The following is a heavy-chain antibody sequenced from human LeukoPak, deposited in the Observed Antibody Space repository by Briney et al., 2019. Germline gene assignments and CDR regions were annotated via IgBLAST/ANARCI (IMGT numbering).Heavy chain of an antibody. J-gene: IGHJ4*02. CDR3: ARDPVSGGALQHIDY. V-gene: IGHV1-46*01. CDR2: INPSGGST. Sequence: ASVKVSCKASGYTFTSYYMHWVRQAPGQGLEWMGIINPSGGSTSYAQKFQGRVTMTRDTSTSTVYMELSSLRSEDTAVYYCARDPVSGGALQHIDYWGQGTLVTVSS. D-gene: IGHD3-16*01. CDR1: GYTFTSYY.